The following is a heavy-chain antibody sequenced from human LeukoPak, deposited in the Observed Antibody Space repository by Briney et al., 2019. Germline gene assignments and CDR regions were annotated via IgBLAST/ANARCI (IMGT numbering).Heavy chain of an antibody. J-gene: IGHJ3*02. CDR1: GFTFSSYA. V-gene: IGHV3-30*04. CDR3: ARDVESGTIRANDAFDI. CDR2: ISYDGSNK. D-gene: IGHD1-26*01. Sequence: GGSLRLSCAASGFTFSSYAMHWVRQAPGKGLEWVAVISYDGSNKYYADSVKGRFTISRDNSKNTLYLQMNSLRAEDTAVYYCARDVESGTIRANDAFDIWGQGTMVTVSS.